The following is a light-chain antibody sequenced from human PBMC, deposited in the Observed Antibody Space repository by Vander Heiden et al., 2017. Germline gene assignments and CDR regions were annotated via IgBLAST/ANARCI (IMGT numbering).Light chain of an antibody. J-gene: IGLJ2*01. V-gene: IGLV1-47*01. CDR2: KNT. Sequence: QSVLTQPPSMSGTSRQSRTIACSVSSSNIGSSSVSWYQQFPGTAPKLIITKNTRRTSGVPDRFSGSKSGTSASLAISGRRSEDEAEYFCAAWDDSLTVLFGGGTKVTVL. CDR1: SSNIGSSS. CDR3: AAWDDSLTVL.